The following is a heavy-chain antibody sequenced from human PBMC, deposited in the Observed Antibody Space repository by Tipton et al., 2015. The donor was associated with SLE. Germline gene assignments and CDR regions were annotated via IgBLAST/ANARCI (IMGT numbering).Heavy chain of an antibody. Sequence: TLSLTCTVSGGSISSSTYYWGWIRQPPGKGLEWIGSIYHSGSPHYKSSLRSRVTISVDTSKNQFSLKLSSVTAADTAVYYCARLKHDFWTGYPPGMDVWGQGTTVTVSS. V-gene: IGHV4-39*01. D-gene: IGHD3/OR15-3a*01. CDR2: IYHSGSP. CDR3: ARLKHDFWTGYPPGMDV. J-gene: IGHJ6*02. CDR1: GGSISSSTYY.